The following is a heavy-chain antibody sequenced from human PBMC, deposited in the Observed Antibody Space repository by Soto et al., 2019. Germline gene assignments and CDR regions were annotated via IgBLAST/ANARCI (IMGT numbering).Heavy chain of an antibody. CDR1: TGSINGYY. D-gene: IGHD2-2*01. V-gene: IGHV4-59*01. CDR3: ARGKRDSTSCLDV. Sequence: PSETLSLTCRVSTGSINGYYWNWIRQSPGKGLEWIAFNYSSGSTNYNPSLKSRATISVDRSKNQVSLKLTSVTAADTAVYYCARGKRDSTSCLDVWGQGTTVTVSS. J-gene: IGHJ6*02. CDR2: NYSSGST.